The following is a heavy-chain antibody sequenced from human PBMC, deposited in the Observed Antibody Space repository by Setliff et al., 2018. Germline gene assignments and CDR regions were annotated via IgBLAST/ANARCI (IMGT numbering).Heavy chain of an antibody. Sequence: ESGPTLVNPTEILTLTCTVSGFSLSNARMGVSWIRQPPGKALEWLAHIFSNDEKSYSTSLKSRLTISKDTSKSQVVLTMTNMDPVDTATYYCARISYYYDSSGYYYAPYWYFDLWGRGTLVTVS. J-gene: IGHJ2*01. D-gene: IGHD3-22*01. CDR3: ARISYYYDSSGYYYAPYWYFDL. CDR2: IFSNDEK. V-gene: IGHV2-26*01. CDR1: GFSLSNARMG.